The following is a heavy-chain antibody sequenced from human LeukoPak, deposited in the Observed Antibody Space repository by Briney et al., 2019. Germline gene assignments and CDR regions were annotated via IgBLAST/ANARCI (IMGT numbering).Heavy chain of an antibody. V-gene: IGHV1-46*01. J-gene: IGHJ4*02. CDR3: AREDSSGYHLDY. D-gene: IGHD3-22*01. Sequence: ASVKVSCKASGYTFTGYYMHWVRQAPGQGLEWMGIINPSGGSTSYAQKFQGRVTMTRDTSTSTVYMELSSLRSEDTAVYYCAREDSSGYHLDYWGQGTLVTVSS. CDR1: GYTFTGYY. CDR2: INPSGGST.